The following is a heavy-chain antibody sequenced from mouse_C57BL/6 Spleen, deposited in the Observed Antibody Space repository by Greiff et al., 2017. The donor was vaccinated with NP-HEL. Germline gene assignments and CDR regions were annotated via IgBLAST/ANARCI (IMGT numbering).Heavy chain of an antibody. CDR1: GFTFSDYG. CDR3: AKELALAY. V-gene: IGHV5-17*01. J-gene: IGHJ3*01. CDR2: ISSGSSTI. Sequence: EVKLMESGGGLVKPGGSLKLSCAASGFTFSDYGMHWVRQAPEKGLEWVAYISSGSSTIYYADTVKGRFTISRDNAKNTLFLQMTSLRSEDTAMYYCAKELALAYWGQGTLVTVSA. D-gene: IGHD4-1*01.